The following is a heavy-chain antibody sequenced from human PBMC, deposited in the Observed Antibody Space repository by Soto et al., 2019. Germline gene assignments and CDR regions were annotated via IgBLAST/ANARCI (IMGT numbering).Heavy chain of an antibody. CDR3: AKAPPKTYYYMDV. CDR2: ISYDGSNK. Sequence: GGSLRLSCAASGFTFSSYGMHWVRQAPGKGLEWVAVISYDGSNKYYADSVKGRFTISRDNSKNTLYLQMNSLRAEDTAVYYCAKAPPKTYYYMDVWGKGTTVTVSS. V-gene: IGHV3-30*18. CDR1: GFTFSSYG. J-gene: IGHJ6*03.